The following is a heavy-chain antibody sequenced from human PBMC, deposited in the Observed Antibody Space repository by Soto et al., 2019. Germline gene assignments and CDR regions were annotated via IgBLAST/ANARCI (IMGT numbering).Heavy chain of an antibody. CDR3: ARVHSITMVRGVINWLDP. D-gene: IGHD3-10*01. CDR2: IYHSGST. Sequence: SETLSLTCAVSGYSISSGYYWGWIRQPPGKGLEWIGSIYHSGSTYYNPSLKSRVTISVDTSKNQFSLKLSSVTAADTAVYYCARVHSITMVRGVINWLDPCGQGPLVTVYS. J-gene: IGHJ5*02. CDR1: GYSISSGYY. V-gene: IGHV4-38-2*01.